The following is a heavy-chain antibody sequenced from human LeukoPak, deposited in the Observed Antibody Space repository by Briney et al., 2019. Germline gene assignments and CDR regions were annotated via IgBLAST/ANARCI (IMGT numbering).Heavy chain of an antibody. CDR2: IYPGDSDT. CDR1: GYSFTSYW. CDR3: ARGPHYDFLTGYYSSHFDY. D-gene: IGHD3-9*01. Sequence: GESLKISCKGSGYSFTSYWIGWVRQIPGKGLEWMGVIYPGDSDTRYSPSFQGQVTISVDKSTCTAYLQWISLRASDTAMYYCARGPHYDFLTGYYSSHFDYWGQGTLVSVSS. V-gene: IGHV5-51*01. J-gene: IGHJ4*02.